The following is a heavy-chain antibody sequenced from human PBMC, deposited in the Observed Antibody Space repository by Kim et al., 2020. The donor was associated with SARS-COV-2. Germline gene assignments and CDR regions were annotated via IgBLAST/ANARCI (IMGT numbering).Heavy chain of an antibody. CDR3: ARAGFGWATFDY. D-gene: IGHD3-16*01. Sequence: ASVQVSCKASGYTFTSYDINWVRQATGQGLEWMGWMNPNSGNTGYAQKSQGRVTMTRNTSISTAYMELSSLRSEDTAVYYCARAGFGWATFDYCGQGTLVSASP. J-gene: IGHJ4*02. CDR2: MNPNSGNT. CDR1: GYTFTSYD. V-gene: IGHV1-8*01.